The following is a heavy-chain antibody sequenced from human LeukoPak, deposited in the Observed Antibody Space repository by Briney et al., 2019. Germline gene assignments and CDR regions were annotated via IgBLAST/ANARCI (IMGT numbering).Heavy chain of an antibody. CDR2: INPNSGGT. CDR1: GYTFTGYY. CDR3: AREWGSITMIVAY. J-gene: IGHJ4*02. V-gene: IGHV1-2*02. Sequence: ASVKVSCKASGYTFTGYYMHWVRQAPGQGLEGMGWINPNSGGTNYAQKFQGRVTMTRDTSISTAYMELSRLRSDDTAVYYCAREWGSITMIVAYWGQGTLVTVSS. D-gene: IGHD3-22*01.